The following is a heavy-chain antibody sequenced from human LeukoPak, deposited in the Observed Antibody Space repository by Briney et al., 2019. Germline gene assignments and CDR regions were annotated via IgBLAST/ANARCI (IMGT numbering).Heavy chain of an antibody. J-gene: IGHJ4*02. V-gene: IGHV3-23*01. CDR1: GFTFSSYW. CDR2: ISNNGGYT. D-gene: IGHD1-26*01. Sequence: GGSLRLSCAASGFTFSSYWMSWVRQAPGKGLEWVSAISNNGGYTYYADSVQGRFTISRDNSKSTLCLQMNSLRAEDTAVYYCAKHTWELLGIVDYWGQGTLVTVSS. CDR3: AKHTWELLGIVDY.